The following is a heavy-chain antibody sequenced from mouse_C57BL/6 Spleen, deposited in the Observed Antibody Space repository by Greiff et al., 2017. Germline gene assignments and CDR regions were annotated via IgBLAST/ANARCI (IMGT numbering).Heavy chain of an antibody. V-gene: IGHV1-22*01. J-gene: IGHJ1*03. Sequence: VQLQQSGPELVKPGASVKMSCKASGYTFTDYNMHWVKQSPGKSLEWIGYINPNNGGTSYNQKFKGKATLTVNKSSSTAYMELRSLTSEDSAVYYCARERDLGWYFDVWGTGTTVTVSS. CDR2: INPNNGGT. CDR3: ARERDLGWYFDV. CDR1: GYTFTDYN. D-gene: IGHD3-3*01.